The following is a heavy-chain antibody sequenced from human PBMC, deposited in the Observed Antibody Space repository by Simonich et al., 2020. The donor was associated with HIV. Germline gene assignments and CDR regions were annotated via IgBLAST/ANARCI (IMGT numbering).Heavy chain of an antibody. CDR3: ARGWNFFDY. Sequence: QVQLVQSGAEVKKPGASVKVSCKASGYIFTGHYINWVRQAPGQGLGWMGRINPNSVGTNYAQKFQGRVTMTRDTSISPAYMELSRLRSDDTAVYYCARGWNFFDYWGQGTLVTVSS. V-gene: IGHV1-2*06. CDR1: GYIFTGHY. CDR2: INPNSVGT. J-gene: IGHJ4*02. D-gene: IGHD3-3*01.